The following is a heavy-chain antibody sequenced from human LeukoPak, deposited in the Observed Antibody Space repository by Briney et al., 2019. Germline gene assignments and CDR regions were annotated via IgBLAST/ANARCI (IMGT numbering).Heavy chain of an antibody. CDR2: INHSGST. Sequence: SETLSLTCAVYGGSFSGYYWSWIRQPPGKGLEWIGEINHSGSTNYNPSLKSRVTIPVDTSKNQFSLKLSSVTAADTAVYYCARGNSKVSTTVVTPFYYYYYYMDVWGKGTTVTVSS. V-gene: IGHV4-34*01. J-gene: IGHJ6*03. D-gene: IGHD4-23*01. CDR3: ARGNSKVSTTVVTPFYYYYYYMDV. CDR1: GGSFSGYY.